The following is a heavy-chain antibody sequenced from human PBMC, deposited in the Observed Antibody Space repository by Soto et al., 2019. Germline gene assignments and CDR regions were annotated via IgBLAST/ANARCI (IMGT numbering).Heavy chain of an antibody. J-gene: IGHJ4*02. CDR2: INSDGSST. D-gene: IGHD3-22*01. Sequence: EVQLVESGGGLVQPGGSLRLSCAASGFTLSSYWMHWVRQAPGKGLVWVSRINSDGSSTNYADSVKGRFTISRDNAKNTLYLQMNSLRAEDTVVYYCARDPGTGYYDSSGYYYDWGQGTLVTVSS. CDR3: ARDPGTGYYDSSGYYYD. CDR1: GFTLSSYW. V-gene: IGHV3-74*01.